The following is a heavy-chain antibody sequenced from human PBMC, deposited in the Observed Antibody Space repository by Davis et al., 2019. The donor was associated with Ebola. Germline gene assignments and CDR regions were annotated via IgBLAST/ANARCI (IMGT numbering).Heavy chain of an antibody. CDR1: GYSFTSYW. J-gene: IGHJ4*02. D-gene: IGHD2-21*01. V-gene: IGHV5-51*01. CDR2: IYPGDSDT. CDR3: ARQPLVRYCGGDCYFDY. Sequence: PGGSLRLSCKGSGYSFTSYWIGWVRQMPGKGLEWMGIIYPGDSDTRYSPSFQGQVTISADKSISTAYLQWSSLKASDTAMYYCARQPLVRYCGGDCYFDYWGQGTLVTVSS.